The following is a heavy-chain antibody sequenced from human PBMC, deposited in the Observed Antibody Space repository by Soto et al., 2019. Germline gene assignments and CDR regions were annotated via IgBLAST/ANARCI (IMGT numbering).Heavy chain of an antibody. Sequence: EVQLVESGGGLVQPGGSLRLSCAASGFTFSSYNMNWVRQAPGKGLEWVSYISSSGSTIYYAASVKGRFTISRDNAKNSLYPLMHSLTAEDPAVSYGSRVTMYYNISGCLYWGQGTLVTVSS. J-gene: IGHJ4*02. CDR3: SRVTMYYNISGCLY. V-gene: IGHV3-48*01. D-gene: IGHD3-22*01. CDR2: ISSSGSTI. CDR1: GFTFSSYN.